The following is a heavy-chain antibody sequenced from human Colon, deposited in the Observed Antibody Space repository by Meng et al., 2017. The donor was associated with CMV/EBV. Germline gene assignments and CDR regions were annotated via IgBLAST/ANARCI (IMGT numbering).Heavy chain of an antibody. Sequence: QLQLVQSGTEVKKPAASVKVSCKTSGYTFTANHLHWVRQAPGQGLEWMGWIYPQDGGTYFAQKFQDRVTLTRDTSITTAYMELSGLTSDDTAIYYCVRESWYFDFWGEGTLVTVSS. CDR1: GYTFTANH. D-gene: IGHD6-13*01. V-gene: IGHV1-2*02. CDR2: IYPQDGGT. CDR3: VRESWYFDF. J-gene: IGHJ4*02.